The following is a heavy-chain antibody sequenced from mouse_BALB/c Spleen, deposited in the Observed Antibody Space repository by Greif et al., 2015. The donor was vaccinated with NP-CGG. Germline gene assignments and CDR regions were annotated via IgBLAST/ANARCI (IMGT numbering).Heavy chain of an antibody. Sequence: QVQLQQSGAELVKPGASVRLSCKASGYTFTSYYMYWVKQRPGQGLEWIGEINPSNGGTNFNEKFKSKATLTVDKSSSTAYMQLSSLTSEDSAVYYCTGGRYDGNYAMDYWGQGTSVTVSS. CDR3: TGGRYDGNYAMDY. CDR2: INPSNGGT. V-gene: IGHV1S16*01. CDR1: GYTFTSYY. J-gene: IGHJ4*01. D-gene: IGHD2-14*01.